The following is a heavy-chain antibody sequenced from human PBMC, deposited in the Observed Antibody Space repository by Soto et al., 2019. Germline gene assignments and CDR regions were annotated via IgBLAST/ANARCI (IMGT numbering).Heavy chain of an antibody. CDR3: AKRDGGNSGPFDY. CDR2: ISGLGGNT. Sequence: PGGSLRLSCAASGFTFSTYAMNWVRQAPGKGLEWVSAISGLGGNTYYADSVKGRFTISRDISKNTLFLQMDSLRADDTAVYYCAKRDGGNSGPFDYWGQGTPVTV. V-gene: IGHV3-23*01. D-gene: IGHD2-21*01. J-gene: IGHJ4*02. CDR1: GFTFSTYA.